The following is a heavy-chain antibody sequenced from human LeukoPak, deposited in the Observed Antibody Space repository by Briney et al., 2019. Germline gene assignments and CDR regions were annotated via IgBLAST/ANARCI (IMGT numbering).Heavy chain of an antibody. Sequence: GGSLRLSCAASGFTFKDYSIHWVRQAPGKGLEWVSFISGHGGTTFYADSVKGRFTISRDNSKNSLYLQMNSLRTEDTAFYFCAKDIGERGYKDYWGQGTLVTVSS. J-gene: IGHJ4*02. CDR2: ISGHGGTT. V-gene: IGHV3-43*02. CDR1: GFTFKDYS. CDR3: AKDIGERGYKDY. D-gene: IGHD5-18*01.